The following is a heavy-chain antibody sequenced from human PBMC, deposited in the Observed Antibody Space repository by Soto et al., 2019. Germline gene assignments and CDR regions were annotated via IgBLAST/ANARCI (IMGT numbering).Heavy chain of an antibody. D-gene: IGHD4-17*01. CDR3: ARASYGGNPPPYGIDV. V-gene: IGHV3-11*01. Sequence: ESGGGLVKPGGSLRLSCAASGFTFSDYYMSWIRQAPGKGLEWVSYISSSGSTIYYADSVKGRFTISRDNAKNSLYLQMNSLRAEDTVVYYCARASYGGNPPPYGIDVWGQGTTVTVSS. CDR2: ISSSGSTI. J-gene: IGHJ6*02. CDR1: GFTFSDYY.